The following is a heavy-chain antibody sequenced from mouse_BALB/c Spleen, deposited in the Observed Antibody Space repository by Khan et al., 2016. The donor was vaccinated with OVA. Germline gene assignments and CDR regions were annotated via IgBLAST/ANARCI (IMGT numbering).Heavy chain of an antibody. V-gene: IGHV5-4*02. J-gene: IGHJ3*01. CDR3: ARAGYGGFAY. Sequence: EVQLVESGGGLVKPGGSLKLSCAASGFTFSDYYMYWVRQTPEKRLEWVATISDGGSYTYYPDSVKGRFTISRDNAKNNLYLQMSSLKSEETAMYYCARAGYGGFAYGGQGTLVTVSA. D-gene: IGHD1-1*02. CDR2: ISDGGSYT. CDR1: GFTFSDYY.